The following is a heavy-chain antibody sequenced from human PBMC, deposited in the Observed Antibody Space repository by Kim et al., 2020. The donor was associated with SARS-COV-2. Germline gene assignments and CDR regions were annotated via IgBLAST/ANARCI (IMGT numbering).Heavy chain of an antibody. CDR2: ISYDGINK. J-gene: IGHJ4*02. D-gene: IGHD6-13*01. Sequence: GGSLRLSRAASGFTFSSYAMHWVRQAPGKGLEWMTFISYDGINKYYADSVKGRFTISRDNSKNTVYLQMISLRDEDTAVYYCAKDRVTSAASGTVFDYWGQGTLVTVSS. CDR3: AKDRVTSAASGTVFDY. V-gene: IGHV3-30*18. CDR1: GFTFSSYA.